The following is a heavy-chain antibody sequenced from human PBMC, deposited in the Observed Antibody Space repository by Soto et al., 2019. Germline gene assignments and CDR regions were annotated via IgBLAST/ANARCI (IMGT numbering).Heavy chain of an antibody. CDR2: IYHSGST. V-gene: IGHV4-30-2*01. CDR3: ARGVNSSGWQYYYYGMDV. J-gene: IGHJ6*02. Sequence: SETLSLTCAVPGGSISSGGYSWSWIRQPPGKGLEWIGYIYHSGSTYYNPSLKSRVTISVDRSKNQFSLKLSSVTAADTAVYYCARGVNSSGWQYYYYGMDVWGQGTTVTVS. D-gene: IGHD6-19*01. CDR1: GGSISSGGYS.